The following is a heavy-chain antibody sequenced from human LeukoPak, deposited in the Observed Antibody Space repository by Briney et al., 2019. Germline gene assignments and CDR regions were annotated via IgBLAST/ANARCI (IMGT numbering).Heavy chain of an antibody. J-gene: IGHJ4*02. D-gene: IGHD3-22*01. CDR1: GFTFSSYE. Sequence: PGGSLRLSCAASGFTFSSYEMNWVRQAPGKGLEWVSYISGSGSTIYYADSVQGRFTISRDNAKNSLYLQMNSLRAEDTAVYYCARGYESSAYFFDNWGQGTLVTVSS. CDR2: ISGSGSTI. V-gene: IGHV3-48*03. CDR3: ARGYESSAYFFDN.